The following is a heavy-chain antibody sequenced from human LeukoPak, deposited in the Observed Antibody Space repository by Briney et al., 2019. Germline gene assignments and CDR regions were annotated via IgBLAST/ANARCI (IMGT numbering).Heavy chain of an antibody. CDR1: GFTFSSYA. D-gene: IGHD6-19*01. Sequence: PGGSLRLSCAASGFTFSSYAMHWVRQAPGKGLEWVAVISYDGSNKYYADSVKGRFTISRDNSKNTLYLQMNSLRAEDTVVYYCARTVAGVFDYWGQGTLVTVSS. CDR2: ISYDGSNK. CDR3: ARTVAGVFDY. J-gene: IGHJ4*02. V-gene: IGHV3-30*04.